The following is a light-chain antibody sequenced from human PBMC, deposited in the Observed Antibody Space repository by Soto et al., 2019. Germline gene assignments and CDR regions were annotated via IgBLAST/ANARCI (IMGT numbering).Light chain of an antibody. V-gene: IGKV1-17*01. CDR2: AVS. J-gene: IGKJ4*01. CDR1: QGIRKD. CDR3: LQHNSYPLT. Sequence: DIQTTQSPSSLSASVGDRVTITCRASQGIRKDLGWYQQKPGKAPQRLIYAVSSLHSGVPSRFSGSGSGTEITLTISSLQPEDSATYYCLQHNSYPLTFGGGTKVDIK.